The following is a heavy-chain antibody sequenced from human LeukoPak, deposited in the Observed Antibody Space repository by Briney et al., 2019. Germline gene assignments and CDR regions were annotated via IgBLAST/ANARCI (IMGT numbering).Heavy chain of an antibody. CDR2: INHSGST. V-gene: IGHV4-34*01. CDR3: ARWSSWYGHGYFQH. J-gene: IGHJ1*01. Sequence: SETLSLTCAVYGGSFSGYYWSWIRQPPGKGLEWIGEINHSGSTNYNPSLKSRVTISVDTSKNQLSLKLSSVTAADTAVYYCARWSSWYGHGYFQHWGQGTLVTVSS. D-gene: IGHD6-13*01. CDR1: GGSFSGYY.